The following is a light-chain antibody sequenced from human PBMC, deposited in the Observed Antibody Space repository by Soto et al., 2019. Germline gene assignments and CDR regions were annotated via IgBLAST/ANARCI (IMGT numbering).Light chain of an antibody. Sequence: EIVLTQSPGTLSLSPGETATLSCRASQSINNYFLAWHQQRPGQAPRLLIFRASQRASGIPDRFRGSGSGTDFALTITRQEPEDFAVYYCQQYTNAPRTFGQGTKVEIK. CDR1: QSINNYF. CDR3: QQYTNAPRT. J-gene: IGKJ1*01. CDR2: RAS. V-gene: IGKV3-20*01.